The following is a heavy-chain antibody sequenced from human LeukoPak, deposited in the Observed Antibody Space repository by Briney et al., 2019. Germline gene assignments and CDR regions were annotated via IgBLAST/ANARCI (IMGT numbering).Heavy chain of an antibody. CDR1: GGSMSSYY. D-gene: IGHD3-22*01. V-gene: IGHV4-59*01. CDR3: ALYVSTYYSDTSASIRGASDI. J-gene: IGHJ3*02. CDR2: IYYSGST. Sequence: SETLSLTCTVSGGSMSSYYWSWIRQPPGKGLEWIGYIYYSGSTNYNPSLKSRVTMSGDTSKNQFSLRLSSVTAADTAVYYCALYVSTYYSDTSASIRGASDIWGQGTVVTVSS.